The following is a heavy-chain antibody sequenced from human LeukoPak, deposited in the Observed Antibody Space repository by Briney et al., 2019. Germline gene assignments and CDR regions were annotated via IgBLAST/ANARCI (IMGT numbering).Heavy chain of an antibody. CDR1: GGSISSSSYY. CDR2: IYYSGST. Sequence: PSETLSLTCTVSGGSISSSSYYWGWIRQPPGKGLEWIGSIYYSGSTYYNPSLKSRVTISVDTSKNQFSLRLSSVTAADTAVYYCARDGYGGAFDIWGQGTMVTVSS. J-gene: IGHJ3*02. D-gene: IGHD2-2*03. CDR3: ARDGYGGAFDI. V-gene: IGHV4-39*07.